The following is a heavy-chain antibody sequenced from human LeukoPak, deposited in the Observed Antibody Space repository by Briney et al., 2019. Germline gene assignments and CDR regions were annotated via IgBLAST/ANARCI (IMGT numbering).Heavy chain of an antibody. CDR2: IYYSGST. J-gene: IGHJ4*02. CDR1: GGSISSSSYY. V-gene: IGHV4-39*01. D-gene: IGHD2-8*01. CDR3: MGYATATASCDY. Sequence: SETLTLTCTVSGGSISSSSYYWGWIRQPPGKGLEWIGSIYYSGSTYYNPSLKSRVTISVDTSKNQFSLKLSSVTAADTAVYYCMGYATATASCDYWGQGTLVTVSS.